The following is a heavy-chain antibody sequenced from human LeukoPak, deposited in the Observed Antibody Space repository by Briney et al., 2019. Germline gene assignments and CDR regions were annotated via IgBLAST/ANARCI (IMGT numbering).Heavy chain of an antibody. D-gene: IGHD4-17*01. V-gene: IGHV3-30*02. Sequence: PGGSLRLSCAASGFTFSSYGMHWVRQAPGKGLEWVTFIRYDGSNKYYADSVKGRFTISRDNSKNTLYLQMNSLRAEDTAVYYCAKDFYGDYQSPFDYWGQGTLVTVSS. CDR1: GFTFSSYG. J-gene: IGHJ4*02. CDR2: IRYDGSNK. CDR3: AKDFYGDYQSPFDY.